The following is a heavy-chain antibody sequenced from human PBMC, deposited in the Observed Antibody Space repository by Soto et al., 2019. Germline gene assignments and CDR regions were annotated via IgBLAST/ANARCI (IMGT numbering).Heavy chain of an antibody. CDR1: GYTFTSYD. V-gene: IGHV1-8*01. J-gene: IGHJ5*02. D-gene: IGHD6-19*01. Sequence: QVQLVQSGAEVKKPGASVKVSCKASGYTFTSYDIIWVRQATGQGLEWMGWMNPSTGNTDSAEKFQHRLTMTRNKSISTVYMELSSLSFEDTAVYYCASGRIIVAGGFDPWGQGTLVTVSS. CDR3: ASGRIIVAGGFDP. CDR2: MNPSTGNT.